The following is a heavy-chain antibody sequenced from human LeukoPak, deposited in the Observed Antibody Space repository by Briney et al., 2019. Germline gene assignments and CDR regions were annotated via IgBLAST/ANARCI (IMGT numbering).Heavy chain of an antibody. Sequence: PGGPLRLSCAASGFTFISYWMHWVRQAPGKGVVWVSRINSDGSSTSYADSVKGRFTISRDNAKNTLYLQMNSLRAEDTAVYYCARALYSSGWYELDNWFDPWGQGTLVTVSS. V-gene: IGHV3-74*01. D-gene: IGHD6-19*01. CDR2: INSDGSST. J-gene: IGHJ5*02. CDR3: ARALYSSGWYELDNWFDP. CDR1: GFTFISYW.